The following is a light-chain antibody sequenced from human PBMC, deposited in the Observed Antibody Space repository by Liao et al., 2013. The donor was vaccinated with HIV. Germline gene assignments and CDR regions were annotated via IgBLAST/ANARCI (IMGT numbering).Light chain of an antibody. CDR3: YSAADNNLV. CDR2: YDS. CDR1: DIGGKS. V-gene: IGLV3-21*01. J-gene: IGLJ2*01. Sequence: SYELTQPPSLSVAPGETARVTCGGNDIGGKSVHWYQQQPGQAPVLVISYDSERPSGIPERFSGSSSGTTVTLTISGAQVEDEADYYCYSAADNNLVFGGGTKLTVL.